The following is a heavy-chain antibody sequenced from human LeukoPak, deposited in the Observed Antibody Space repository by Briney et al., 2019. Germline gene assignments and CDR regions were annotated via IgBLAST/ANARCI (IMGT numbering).Heavy chain of an antibody. CDR2: IGNDGSTE. CDR3: AKAAQAEYSSSWYCDY. CDR1: GFTFSSYG. V-gene: IGHV3-30*02. J-gene: IGHJ4*02. D-gene: IGHD6-13*01. Sequence: GGSLRLSCAASGFTFSSYGMHWVRQAPGKGLEWVAFIGNDGSTEYNADSVRGRFTISRDNSKNTMYLQMNSLRAEDTAVYYCAKAAQAEYSSSWYCDYWGQGTLVTVS.